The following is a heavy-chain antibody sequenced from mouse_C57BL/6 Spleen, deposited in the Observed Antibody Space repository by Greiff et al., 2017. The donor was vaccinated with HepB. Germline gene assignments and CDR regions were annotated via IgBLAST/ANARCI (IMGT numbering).Heavy chain of an antibody. Sequence: QVQLKQSGAELVKPGASVKMSCKASGYTFTSYWITWVKQRPGQGLEWIGDIYPGSGSTNYNEKFKSKATLTVDTASSTAYMQLSSLTSEDSAVYYCARRTNAGQRYAMDYWGQGTSVTVSS. CDR1: GYTFTSYW. V-gene: IGHV1-55*01. J-gene: IGHJ4*01. D-gene: IGHD3-3*01. CDR2: IYPGSGST. CDR3: ARRTNAGQRYAMDY.